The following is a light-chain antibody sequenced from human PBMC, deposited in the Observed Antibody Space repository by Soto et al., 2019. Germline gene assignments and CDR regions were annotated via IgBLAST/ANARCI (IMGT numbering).Light chain of an antibody. J-gene: IGLJ2*01. CDR1: SNDVGLYKY. Sequence: QSALTQPASVSGSPGQSITISCTGTSNDVGLYKYVSWYQQHPGKAPKLIIYEVSNRPSGVSNRFSGSKSGNTASLTISGLQAEDEADYFCSSYASSTALIFGGGPKLTVL. CDR3: SSYASSTALI. CDR2: EVS. V-gene: IGLV2-14*01.